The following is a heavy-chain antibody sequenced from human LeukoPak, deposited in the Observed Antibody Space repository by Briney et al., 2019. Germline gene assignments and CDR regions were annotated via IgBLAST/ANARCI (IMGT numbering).Heavy chain of an antibody. V-gene: IGHV4-4*07. J-gene: IGHJ4*02. Sequence: PSETLSLTCTVSGVSFNSYYWSWLRQPARKGLEWIGRIQSRGGTDYSPSLQSRVTISIDTSQRQFSLNLRSVTAADTAVYYCARDIVYLIDEDYGWGQGTLVTVSS. CDR1: GVSFNSYY. CDR3: ARDIVYLIDEDYG. CDR2: IQSRGGT. D-gene: IGHD4-17*01.